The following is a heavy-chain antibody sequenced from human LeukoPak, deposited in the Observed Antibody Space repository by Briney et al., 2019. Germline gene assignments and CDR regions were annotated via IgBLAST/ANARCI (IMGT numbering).Heavy chain of an antibody. D-gene: IGHD3-9*01. V-gene: IGHV1-2*02. J-gene: IGHJ6*02. CDR1: GYTFTGYY. Sequence: GASVKVSCKASGYTFTGYYMHWVRQAPGQGLEWMGWINPNSGGTNYAQKFQGRVTMARDTSISTAYMELSRLRSDDTAVYYCARVAHYDILTVHYSYGMDVWGQGTTVTVSS. CDR2: INPNSGGT. CDR3: ARVAHYDILTVHYSYGMDV.